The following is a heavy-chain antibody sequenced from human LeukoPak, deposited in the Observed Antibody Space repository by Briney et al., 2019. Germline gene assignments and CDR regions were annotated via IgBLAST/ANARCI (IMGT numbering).Heavy chain of an antibody. CDR1: GGSISSYY. Sequence: PSETLSLTCTVSGGSISSYYWSWVRQPPGKGLEWIGYIYYSGSTNYNPSLKSRVTISVDTSKNQFSLKLSSVTAADTAVYYCARSYYYYSSGYYHDAFDIWGQGTMVTVSS. J-gene: IGHJ3*02. CDR3: ARSYYYYSSGYYHDAFDI. D-gene: IGHD3-22*01. V-gene: IGHV4-59*01. CDR2: IYYSGST.